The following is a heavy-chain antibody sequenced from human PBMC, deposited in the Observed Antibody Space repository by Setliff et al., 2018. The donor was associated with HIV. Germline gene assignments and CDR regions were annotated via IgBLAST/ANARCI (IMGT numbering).Heavy chain of an antibody. D-gene: IGHD7-27*01. CDR1: SFSISSDGFY. J-gene: IGHJ3*01. CDR2: IFGSGIT. CDR3: ARVPNWGEAPFAFDV. Sequence: SETLSLTCPLSSFSISSDGFYWNWIRQRPGKGLGWIGYIFGSGITYYNPSLKSRLRISIDTSAIQFSVELSSVTAADTALYFCARVPNWGEAPFAFDVWGLGTMVTVSS. V-gene: IGHV4-31*03.